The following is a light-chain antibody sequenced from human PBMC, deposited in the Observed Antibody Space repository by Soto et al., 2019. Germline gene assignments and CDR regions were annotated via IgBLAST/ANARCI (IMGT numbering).Light chain of an antibody. CDR2: YSS. V-gene: IGKV3D-20*01. CDR1: QSVSNNY. J-gene: IGKJ1*01. CDR3: QKYGSSGT. Sequence: EIVLTQSPGTLSLSPGERATLSFRSSQSVSNNYLAWYQQKPVLAPRLLIYYSSSIATGIPDRFSGSGSGTDFTLTISRLEPEDFEGYYCQKYGSSGTFGQVSKVDIK.